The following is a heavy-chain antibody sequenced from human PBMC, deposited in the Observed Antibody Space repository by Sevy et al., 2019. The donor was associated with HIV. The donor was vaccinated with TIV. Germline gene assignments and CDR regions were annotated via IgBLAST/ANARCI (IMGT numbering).Heavy chain of an antibody. V-gene: IGHV3-30*04. CDR3: ARHYSTLVWFGDPMH. CDR2: MSYDGSST. J-gene: IGHJ4*02. D-gene: IGHD3-10*01. CDR1: GFIFSSYS. Sequence: GGSLRLSCAASGFIFSSYSMHWVRQAPGKGLEWVAIMSYDGSSTYYADSVKGRFTISRDKSKSTLYLQMNSLRAEDTAVYYCARHYSTLVWFGDPMHWGQGTLVTVSS.